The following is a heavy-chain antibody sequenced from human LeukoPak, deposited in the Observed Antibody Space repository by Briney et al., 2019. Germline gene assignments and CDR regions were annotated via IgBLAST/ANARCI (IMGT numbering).Heavy chain of an antibody. CDR2: INWNGGST. Sequence: PEGSLRLSCAASGFTFDDYGMSWVRQAPGKGLEWVSGINWNGGSTGYADSVKGRFTISRDNAKNSLYLQMNSLRGEDTAVYYCARIRGSGSYSGSYMDVWGKGTTVTISS. V-gene: IGHV3-20*04. D-gene: IGHD3-10*01. CDR3: ARIRGSGSYSGSYMDV. J-gene: IGHJ6*03. CDR1: GFTFDDYG.